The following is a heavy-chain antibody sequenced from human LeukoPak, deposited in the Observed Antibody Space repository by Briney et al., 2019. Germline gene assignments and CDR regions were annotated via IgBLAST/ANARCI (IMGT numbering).Heavy chain of an antibody. D-gene: IGHD3-22*01. Sequence: GESLKISCRGSGYSFATNWIGWVRQRPGKGPEWMGIIYPGDSNTKYSPSFQGQVIISVDKSISTAYLQWSSLRASDTAIYYCARLHYYDSSAYYLYYFDYWGQGTLVTVSS. CDR2: IYPGDSNT. CDR1: GYSFATNW. CDR3: ARLHYYDSSAYYLYYFDY. J-gene: IGHJ4*02. V-gene: IGHV5-51*01.